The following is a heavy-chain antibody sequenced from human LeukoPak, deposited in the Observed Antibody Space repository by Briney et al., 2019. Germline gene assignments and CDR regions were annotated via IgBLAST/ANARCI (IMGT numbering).Heavy chain of an antibody. CDR1: GFTFSSYG. J-gene: IGHJ4*02. CDR2: IWYDGSNK. Sequence: GRSLRLSCAASGFTFSSYGMHWVRQAPGKGLEWVAVIWYDGSNKNYVDSVKGRFTISRDNSKNTLYLQMNSLRAEDMAVYYCARGPGVGATGTHFDYWGQGTLVTVSS. CDR3: ARGPGVGATGTHFDY. D-gene: IGHD1-26*01. V-gene: IGHV3-33*08.